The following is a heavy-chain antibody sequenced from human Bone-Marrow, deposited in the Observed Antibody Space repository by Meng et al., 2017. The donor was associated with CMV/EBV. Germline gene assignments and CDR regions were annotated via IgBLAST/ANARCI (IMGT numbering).Heavy chain of an antibody. CDR1: GLTFSSYA. Sequence: GGSLRRSWAPPGLTFSSYAMHCARQAPGKGLEWVAVISYDGSNKYYADSVKGRFTISRDNSKNTLYLQMNSLRVEDAGVYCCARDLGYREAFYYYGMDVWGQGTTVTVSS. V-gene: IGHV3-30-3*01. J-gene: IGHJ6*02. CDR3: ARDLGYREAFYYYGMDV. D-gene: IGHD5-24*01. CDR2: ISYDGSNK.